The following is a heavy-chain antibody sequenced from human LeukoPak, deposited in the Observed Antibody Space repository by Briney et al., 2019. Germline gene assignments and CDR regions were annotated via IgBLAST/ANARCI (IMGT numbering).Heavy chain of an antibody. CDR2: ISYSGST. J-gene: IGHJ3*02. CDR1: GGSISSYY. V-gene: IGHV4-59*01. CDR3: AASGGSPDAFDI. Sequence: SETLSLTCTVSGGSISSYYWSWIRQPPGKGLEWIGYISYSGSTNYNPSLKSRVTISVDTSKNQFSLKLSSVTAADTAVYYCAASGGSPDAFDIWGQGTMVTVSS. D-gene: IGHD3-16*01.